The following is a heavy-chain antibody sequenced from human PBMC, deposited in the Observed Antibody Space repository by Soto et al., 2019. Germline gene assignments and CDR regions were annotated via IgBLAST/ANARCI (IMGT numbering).Heavy chain of an antibody. CDR2: IIPIFGTA. Sequence: SVKVSCKASGGTFSSYAISWVRQAPGQGLEWMGGIIPIFGTANYAQKFQGRVTITADKSASTAYMELSSLRSEDTAVCYCARGERELPLYYYGMDVWGQGTTVTVSS. J-gene: IGHJ6*02. V-gene: IGHV1-69*06. D-gene: IGHD1-26*01. CDR1: GGTFSSYA. CDR3: ARGERELPLYYYGMDV.